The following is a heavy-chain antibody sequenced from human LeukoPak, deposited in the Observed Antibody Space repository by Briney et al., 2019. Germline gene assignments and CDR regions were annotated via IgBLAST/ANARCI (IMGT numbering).Heavy chain of an antibody. V-gene: IGHV4-34*01. J-gene: IGHJ4*02. Sequence: PSETLSLTCAVYGGSFSGYYWSWIRQPPGKGLERIGEINHSGSTNYNPSLKSRVTISVDTSRNQFSLKLSSVTAADTAVYYCARGGWIQLWLRYWGQGTLVTVSS. CDR2: INHSGST. D-gene: IGHD5-18*01. CDR3: ARGGWIQLWLRY. CDR1: GGSFSGYY.